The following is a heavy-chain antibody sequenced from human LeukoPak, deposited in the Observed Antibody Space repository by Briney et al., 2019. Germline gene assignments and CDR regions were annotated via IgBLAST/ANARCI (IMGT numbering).Heavy chain of an antibody. J-gene: IGHJ4*02. D-gene: IGHD1-26*01. Sequence: GASVKVSCKASGFTFTSSAMQRVRQARGQRLEWIGWIVVGSGNTNYAQKFQERVTITRDMSTSTAYMELSSLRSEDTAVYHCAADPGGATTFDYWGQGTLVTVSS. CDR3: AADPGGATTFDY. CDR2: IVVGSGNT. V-gene: IGHV1-58*02. CDR1: GFTFTSSA.